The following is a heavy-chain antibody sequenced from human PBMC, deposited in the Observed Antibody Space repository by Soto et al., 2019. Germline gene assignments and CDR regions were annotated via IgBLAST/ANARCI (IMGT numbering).Heavy chain of an antibody. CDR2: INAGNGNT. D-gene: IGHD6-19*01. Sequence: GASVKVSCKASGYTFTSYAMHWVRQAPGQRLEWMGWINAGNGNTKYSQKFQGRVTITRDTSASTAYMELSSLRSEDTAVYYCARVGSGWHRGVLVEAGNRQSPRKDFDYWGQGTLVTVSS. V-gene: IGHV1-3*01. CDR3: ARVGSGWHRGVLVEAGNRQSPRKDFDY. J-gene: IGHJ4*02. CDR1: GYTFTSYA.